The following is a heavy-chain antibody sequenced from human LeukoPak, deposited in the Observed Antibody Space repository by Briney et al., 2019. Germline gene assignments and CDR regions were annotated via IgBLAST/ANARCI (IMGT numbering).Heavy chain of an antibody. D-gene: IGHD7-27*01. CDR1: GGSISSGDY. CDR2: IYYSGST. J-gene: IGHJ4*02. CDR3: ASLYWGSRRRVDY. V-gene: IGHV4-30-4*01. Sequence: PSETLSLTCTVSGGSISSGDYWSWIRQPPGKGLEWIGCIYYSGSTYYNPSLKSRVTISVDTSKNQFSLKLSSVTAADTAVYYCASLYWGSRRRVDYWGQGTLVTVSS.